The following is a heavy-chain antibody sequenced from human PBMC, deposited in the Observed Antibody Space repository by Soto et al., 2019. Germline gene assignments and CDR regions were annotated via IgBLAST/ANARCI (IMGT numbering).Heavy chain of an antibody. D-gene: IGHD2-15*01. V-gene: IGHV3-66*01. CDR3: ASAKLLLPWLFDY. CDR1: GFIVNSNY. CDR2: IYSGGST. J-gene: IGHJ4*02. Sequence: GGSLRLSCAASGFIVNSNYMSWVRQAPGKGLKWVSVIYSGGSTYYADSVKGRFTISRDDSKNTLFLQMKSLRAEDTAVYYCASAKLLLPWLFDYWGQGTLVTVSS.